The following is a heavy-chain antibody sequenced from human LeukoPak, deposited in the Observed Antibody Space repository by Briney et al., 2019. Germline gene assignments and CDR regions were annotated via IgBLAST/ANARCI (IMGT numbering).Heavy chain of an antibody. Sequence: GGSLRLSCAASGFTFSSYSMNWVRQAPGKGLEWVSSISSSSSYIYYADSVKGRFTISRDNAKNSLYLQMNSLRAEDTAVYYCAGGRDGYKNDYWGQGTLVTVSS. V-gene: IGHV3-21*01. CDR3: AGGRDGYKNDY. CDR2: ISSSSSYI. CDR1: GFTFSSYS. D-gene: IGHD5-24*01. J-gene: IGHJ4*02.